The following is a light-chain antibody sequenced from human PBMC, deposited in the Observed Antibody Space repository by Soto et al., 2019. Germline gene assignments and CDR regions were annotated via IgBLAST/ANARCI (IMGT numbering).Light chain of an antibody. CDR3: QQYDGLPT. CDR1: QNIKSS. V-gene: IGKV1-33*01. Sequence: DIQMTQSPSSLSASVGDRVTITCQASQNIKSSLNWYQQKPGKAPKVLINDAYTLQTGVPSRFSGSGSGTDFTFTISSLQPEDIATYYCQQYDGLPTFGQGTRLEIK. CDR2: DAY. J-gene: IGKJ5*01.